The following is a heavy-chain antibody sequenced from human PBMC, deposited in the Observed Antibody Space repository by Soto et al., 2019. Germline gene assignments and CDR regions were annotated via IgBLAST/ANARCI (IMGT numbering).Heavy chain of an antibody. V-gene: IGHV3-33*01. J-gene: IGHJ4*02. CDR3: ARDEVGHTTFFGYFDY. D-gene: IGHD1-26*01. Sequence: GGSLRLSCAASGFTFSGLVMHWVRQAPGKGLEWVAVIRYDGSNIYYADAVKGRFTISRDNSKDTLYLQMNSLRADDTAVYYCARDEVGHTTFFGYFDYWGQGTLVTVS. CDR2: IRYDGSNI. CDR1: GFTFSGLV.